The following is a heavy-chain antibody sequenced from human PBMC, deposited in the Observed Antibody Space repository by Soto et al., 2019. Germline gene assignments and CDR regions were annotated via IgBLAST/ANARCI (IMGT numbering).Heavy chain of an antibody. J-gene: IGHJ4*02. CDR1: GFPFSSDC. CDR2: IWFDGSNK. V-gene: IGHV3-33*01. Sequence: PGGSMGLACAASGFPFSSDCMHWVRQAPGKGLEWVAVIWFDGSNKFYADSVKGRFTISRDNSKNTVSLQMNSLRDEDSAAYYCATTGPYWGQGTLVTVSS. CDR3: ATTGPY.